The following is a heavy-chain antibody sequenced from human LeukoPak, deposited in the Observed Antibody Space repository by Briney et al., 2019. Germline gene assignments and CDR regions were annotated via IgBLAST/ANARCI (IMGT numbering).Heavy chain of an antibody. CDR2: ISAYSGNT. V-gene: IGHV1-18*01. CDR3: ARDLVESWVAPAIRPFDY. CDR1: GYTFTSYG. D-gene: IGHD2-21*02. Sequence: ASVKVSCKASGYTFTSYGISWVRQAPGQGLEWMGWISAYSGNTNYAQKLQGRVTMTTDTSTSTAYMELRSLRSDDTAVYYCARDLVESWVAPAIRPFDYWGQGTLVTVSS. J-gene: IGHJ4*02.